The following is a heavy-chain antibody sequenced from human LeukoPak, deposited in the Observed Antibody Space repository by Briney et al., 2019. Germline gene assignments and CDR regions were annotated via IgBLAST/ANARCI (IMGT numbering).Heavy chain of an antibody. J-gene: IGHJ4*02. CDR2: ISSSSSYI. CDR1: GFTFSSYS. V-gene: IGHV3-21*01. D-gene: IGHD3-22*01. CDR3: ARDLYDSSGYYYFDY. Sequence: GGSLRLSCAASGFTFSSYSMNWVRQAPGKGLEWVSSISSSSSYIYYADSVKGRFTISRDNAKNSLYLQMNSLRAEDTAVCYCARDLYDSSGYYYFDYWGQGTLVTVSS.